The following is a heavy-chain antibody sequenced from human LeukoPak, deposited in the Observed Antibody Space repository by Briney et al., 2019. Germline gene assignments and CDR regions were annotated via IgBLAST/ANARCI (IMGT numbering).Heavy chain of an antibody. CDR3: ARHAGGDIVVVPAAYFDY. CDR2: IYHSGST. Sequence: SETLSLTCAVSGYSISSGYYRVWIRQPPGKGLEWIGSIYHSGSTYYNPSLKSRVTISVDTSKNQFSLKLSSVTAADTAVYYCARHAGGDIVVVPAAYFDYWGQGTLVTVSS. D-gene: IGHD2-2*01. CDR1: GYSISSGYY. J-gene: IGHJ4*02. V-gene: IGHV4-38-2*01.